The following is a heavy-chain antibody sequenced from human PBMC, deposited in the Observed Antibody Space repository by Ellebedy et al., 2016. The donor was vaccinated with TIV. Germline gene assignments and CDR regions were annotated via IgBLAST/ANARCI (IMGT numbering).Heavy chain of an antibody. J-gene: IGHJ4*02. Sequence: MPSETLSLTCDVSGGSISSSNWWSWVRQPPGKGLEWIGEIYHSGSTYYNPSLKSRVTISVDTSKNQFSLKLSSVTAADTAVYYCARDRMSSSWYDYWGQGTLVTVSS. CDR1: GGSISSSNW. CDR2: IYHSGST. CDR3: ARDRMSSSWYDY. D-gene: IGHD6-13*01. V-gene: IGHV4-4*02.